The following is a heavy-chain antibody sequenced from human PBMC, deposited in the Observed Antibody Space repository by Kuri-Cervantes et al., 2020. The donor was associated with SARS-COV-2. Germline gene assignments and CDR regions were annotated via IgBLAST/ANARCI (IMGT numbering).Heavy chain of an antibody. Sequence: SETLSLTCTVSGGSISTYYWSWIRQPPGKGLEWIGYLYYGGSTNYNPSLKSRVTISVDTSKNQFSLKLSSVTAADTAVYYCARHGLRYYGSGSLTTFDYWGQGTLVTVSS. J-gene: IGHJ4*02. V-gene: IGHV4-59*08. D-gene: IGHD3-10*01. CDR1: GGSISTYY. CDR2: LYYGGST. CDR3: ARHGLRYYGSGSLTTFDY.